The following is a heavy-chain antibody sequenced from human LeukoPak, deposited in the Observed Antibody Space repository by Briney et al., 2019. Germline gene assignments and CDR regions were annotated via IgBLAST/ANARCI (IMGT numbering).Heavy chain of an antibody. CDR1: GGSISSYY. V-gene: IGHV4-59*01. D-gene: IGHD6-13*01. Sequence: SETLSLTCTVSGGSISSYYWTWIRQPPGKGLEWIGYIYYSGSTNYNPSLKSRVTISVDTSKNQFSLKLNSVTAADTAVYYCARGVYIAAAQYGYWGQGTLVTVSS. CDR3: ARGVYIAAAQYGY. J-gene: IGHJ4*02. CDR2: IYYSGST.